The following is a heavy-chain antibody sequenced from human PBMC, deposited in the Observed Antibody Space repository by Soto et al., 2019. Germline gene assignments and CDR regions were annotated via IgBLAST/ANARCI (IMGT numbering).Heavy chain of an antibody. CDR3: ARWDSSSSHYYYGMDV. CDR1: GFTFSSYW. Sequence: GSLRLSCAASGFTFSSYWMHWVRQAPGKGLVWVSRIHRDGSSTTYADSVKDRFTISRDNAKNTLYLQLSSLRAEDTAVYYCARWDSSSSHYYYGMDVWGQGTTVTVSS. CDR2: IHRDGSST. J-gene: IGHJ6*02. D-gene: IGHD6-6*01. V-gene: IGHV3-74*01.